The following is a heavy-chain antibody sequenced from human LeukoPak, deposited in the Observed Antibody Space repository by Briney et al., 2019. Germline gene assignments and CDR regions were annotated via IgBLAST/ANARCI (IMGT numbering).Heavy chain of an antibody. J-gene: IGHJ3*02. D-gene: IGHD2-2*01. CDR2: IIPIFGTA. V-gene: IGHV1-69*01. Sequence: ASVKVSCKASGGTFSSYAISWVRQAPGQGLEWMGGIIPIFGTANYAQKFQGRVTITADESTSTAYMEMSSLRSEDTAVYYCARDRYCSSTSCYYHDALDIWGQGTMVTVSS. CDR1: GGTFSSYA. CDR3: ARDRYCSSTSCYYHDALDI.